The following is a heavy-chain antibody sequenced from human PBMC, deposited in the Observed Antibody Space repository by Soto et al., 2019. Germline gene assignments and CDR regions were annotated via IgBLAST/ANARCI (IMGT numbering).Heavy chain of an antibody. V-gene: IGHV3-30*03. CDR3: ARVWVRDTAIITVAYYYNGMDV. CDR2: LSYDGSNK. J-gene: IGHJ6*02. CDR1: GFTSSYHG. Sequence: QVQLVESGGGVVQPGRSLRLSCAASGFTSSYHGLHWVRQAPGKGLECVAVLSYDGSNKYYADSVKGRFAISRDNSEHTLYLEMNSLRAEDTAVYYCARVWVRDTAIITVAYYYNGMDVWGQGTTVTVSS. D-gene: IGHD5-18*01.